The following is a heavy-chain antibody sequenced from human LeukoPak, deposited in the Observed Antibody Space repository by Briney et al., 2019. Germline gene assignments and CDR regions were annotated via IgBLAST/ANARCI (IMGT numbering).Heavy chain of an antibody. V-gene: IGHV4-59*01. Sequence: SETLSLTCTVSGGSISSYYWSWIRQPPGKGLEWIGYIYYSGSTNYNPSLKSRVTISVDTSKNQFSLKLSSVTAADTAVYYCARGPYYADTPGAFDIWGRGTMVTVSS. J-gene: IGHJ3*02. D-gene: IGHD2/OR15-2a*01. CDR2: IYYSGST. CDR1: GGSISSYY. CDR3: ARGPYYADTPGAFDI.